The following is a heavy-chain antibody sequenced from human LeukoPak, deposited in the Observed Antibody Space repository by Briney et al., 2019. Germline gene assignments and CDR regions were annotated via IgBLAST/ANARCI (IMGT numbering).Heavy chain of an antibody. CDR1: GLTFSSYS. CDR2: ISSSSSTI. D-gene: IGHD3-16*02. V-gene: IGHV3-48*02. J-gene: IGHJ4*02. CDR3: ARDRPYDYVWGSYRLDY. Sequence: GGSLRLSCAASGLTFSSYSMTWVRQAPGKGREWVSYISSSSSTIYYADSVKGRFTISRDNAKNSLYLQMNSLRDEDTAVYYCARDRPYDYVWGSYRLDYWGQGTLVTVSS.